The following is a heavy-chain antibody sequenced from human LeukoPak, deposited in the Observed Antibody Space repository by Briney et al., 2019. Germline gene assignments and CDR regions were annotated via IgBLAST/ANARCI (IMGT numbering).Heavy chain of an antibody. D-gene: IGHD4-17*01. CDR2: IYSGGST. CDR1: GFTVSSNY. V-gene: IGHV3-53*01. Sequence: RGSLRLSCAASGFTVSSNYMSWVRQAPGKGLEWVSVIYSGGSTYYADSVKGRFTISRDNSKNTLYLQMNSLRDEGTAVYFCARATTTRTRFDYWGQGTLVTVSS. CDR3: ARATTTRTRFDY. J-gene: IGHJ4*02.